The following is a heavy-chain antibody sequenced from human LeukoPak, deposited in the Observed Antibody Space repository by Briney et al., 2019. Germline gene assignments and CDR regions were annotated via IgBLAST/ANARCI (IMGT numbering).Heavy chain of an antibody. CDR2: INPNSGGT. D-gene: IGHD2-2*01. CDR1: GYTFTGYY. J-gene: IGHJ4*02. V-gene: IGHV1-2*02. CDR3: ARASFISKYCSSTSCSLEY. Sequence: ASVKVSCKASGYTFTGYYMHWVRQSPGQGLEWMGWINPNSGGTNYAQKFQGRVTMTRDTSISTAYMELSGLRSDDTAVYYCARASFISKYCSSTSCSLEYWGQGTLVTVSS.